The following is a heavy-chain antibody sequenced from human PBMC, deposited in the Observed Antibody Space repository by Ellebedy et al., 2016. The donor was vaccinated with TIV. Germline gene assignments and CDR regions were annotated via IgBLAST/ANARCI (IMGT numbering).Heavy chain of an antibody. D-gene: IGHD1-1*01. V-gene: IGHV3-23*01. CDR1: GFTFSSYG. CDR2: ISASADGT. J-gene: IGHJ6*02. Sequence: GESLKISCAASGFTFSSYGMTWVRQAPGKGLEWVSAISASADGTYYADSVKGRFTISRDNSKNTLYPQMNSLRAEDTAIFYCAKHQASSWGYKYGMDAWGQGTTVTVSS. CDR3: AKHQASSWGYKYGMDA.